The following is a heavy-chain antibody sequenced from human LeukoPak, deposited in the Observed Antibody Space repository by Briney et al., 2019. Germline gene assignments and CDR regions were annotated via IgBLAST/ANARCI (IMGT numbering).Heavy chain of an antibody. CDR2: IYPGDSDT. J-gene: IGHJ6*02. Sequence: GESLKISCKGSGYSFTSYWIGWVRQMPGKGLEWMGIIYPGDSDTRYSPSFQGQVTISADKSISTAYLQWSSLKASDTAMYYCAKYYYGSGSHPDGMDVWGQGTTVTVSS. V-gene: IGHV5-51*01. CDR1: GYSFTSYW. CDR3: AKYYYGSGSHPDGMDV. D-gene: IGHD3-10*01.